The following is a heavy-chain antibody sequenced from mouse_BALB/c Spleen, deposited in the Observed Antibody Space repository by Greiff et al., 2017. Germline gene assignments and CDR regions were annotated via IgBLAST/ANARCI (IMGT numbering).Heavy chain of an antibody. J-gene: IGHJ4*01. Sequence: QVQLQQSGPSLVQPSQSLSITCTVSGFSLTSYGVHWVRQSPGKGLAWLGVIWRGGSTAYNAAFMSRLSIPKDNSKSEVVFIMNSLQAEDTAIYYCAKKDGLYYGLYYYAMDYWGQGTSVTVAS. CDR1: GFSLTSYG. D-gene: IGHD2-1*01. CDR2: IWRGGST. V-gene: IGHV2-5-1*01. CDR3: AKKDGLYYGLYYYAMDY.